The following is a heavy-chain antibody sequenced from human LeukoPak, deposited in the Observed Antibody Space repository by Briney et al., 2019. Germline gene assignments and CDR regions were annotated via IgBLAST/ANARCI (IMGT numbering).Heavy chain of an antibody. CDR1: GFTFDDYA. V-gene: IGHV3-9*01. CDR3: AKDTSGYDNFDAFDI. J-gene: IGHJ3*02. Sequence: PGGSLRLSCAASGFTFDDYAMHWVRQAPGKGLERVSGISWNSGSIGYADSVKGRFTTSRDNAKNSLYLQMNSLRAEDTALYYCAKDTSGYDNFDAFDIWGQGTMVTVSS. D-gene: IGHD5-12*01. CDR2: ISWNSGSI.